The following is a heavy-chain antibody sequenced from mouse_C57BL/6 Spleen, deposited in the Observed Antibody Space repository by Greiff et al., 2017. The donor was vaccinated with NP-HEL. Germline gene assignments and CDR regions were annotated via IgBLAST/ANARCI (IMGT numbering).Heavy chain of an antibody. D-gene: IGHD2-10*02. CDR3: ASPYGKLAY. Sequence: DVQLQESGAELVKPGASVKLSCTASGFNIKDYYMHWVKQRTEQGLEWIGRIDPEDGETKYAPKFQGKATITADTSSNTAYLQLSSLTSEDTAVYYCASPYGKLAYWGQGTLVTVSA. V-gene: IGHV14-2*01. CDR1: GFNIKDYY. J-gene: IGHJ3*01. CDR2: IDPEDGET.